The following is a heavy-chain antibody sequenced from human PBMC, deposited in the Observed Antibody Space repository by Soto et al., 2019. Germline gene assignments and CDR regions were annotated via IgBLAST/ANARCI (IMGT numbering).Heavy chain of an antibody. V-gene: IGHV2-5*02. CDR3: AHSRCGGDCLQSYSSHYYYGMDV. CDR2: IYWDDDK. D-gene: IGHD2-21*02. J-gene: IGHJ6*02. CDR1: GFSLSTGGVG. Sequence: QITLKESGPSLVKPTQTLTLTCTFSGFSLSTGGVGVGWIRQPPGKALEWLALIYWDDDKRYSPSLRSRFIVNKDTSKNQGVLTMTNMDPVDTATYYCAHSRCGGDCLQSYSSHYYYGMDVWGQGTTVTVSS.